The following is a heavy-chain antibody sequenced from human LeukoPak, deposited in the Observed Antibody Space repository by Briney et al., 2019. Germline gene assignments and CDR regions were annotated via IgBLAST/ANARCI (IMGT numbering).Heavy chain of an antibody. CDR3: VVWGEDRSGHRFDF. Sequence: GGSLRLSCAASGFTFDYYWMHWVRQAPGKGLMWVSRINTDGSNTHYADSVKGRFTISRDNAKNTLYLQMNGLRVENTAVYYCVVWGEDRSGHRFDFWGQGTLVTVSS. V-gene: IGHV3-74*01. CDR1: GFTFDYYW. J-gene: IGHJ4*02. D-gene: IGHD3-22*01. CDR2: INTDGSNT.